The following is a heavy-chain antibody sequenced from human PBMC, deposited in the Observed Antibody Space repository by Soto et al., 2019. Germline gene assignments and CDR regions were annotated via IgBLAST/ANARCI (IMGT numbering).Heavy chain of an antibody. CDR2: IKQDGSEK. Sequence: GGSLRLSCAASGFTFSSYWMSWVRQAPWKGLEWVANIKQDGSEKYYVDSVKGRFTISRDNAKNSLYLQMNSLRAEDTAVYYCAKEVRVWSLWFSMGFPWGKGTLVTVSS. CDR1: GFTFSSYW. D-gene: IGHD3-10*01. CDR3: AKEVRVWSLWFSMGFP. J-gene: IGHJ5*02. V-gene: IGHV3-7*05.